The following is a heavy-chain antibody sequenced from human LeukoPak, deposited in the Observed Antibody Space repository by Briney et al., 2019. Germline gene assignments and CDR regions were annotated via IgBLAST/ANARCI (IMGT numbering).Heavy chain of an antibody. CDR2: ISSSSSYI. J-gene: IGHJ4*02. V-gene: IGHV3-21*01. CDR1: GFTFSSYS. Sequence: GGSLRLSCAASGFTFSSYSMNWVRQALGKGLEWVSSISSSSSYIYYADSVKGRFTISRDNAKNSLYLQMNSLRAEDTAVYYCARDSGRDDSSGYYYSEVDYWGQGTLVTVSS. CDR3: ARDSGRDDSSGYYYSEVDY. D-gene: IGHD3-22*01.